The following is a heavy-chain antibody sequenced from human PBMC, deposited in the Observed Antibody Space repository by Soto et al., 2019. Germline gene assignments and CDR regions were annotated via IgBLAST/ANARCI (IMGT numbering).Heavy chain of an antibody. Sequence: QVQLVESGGGVVQPGGSLRLSCVASGFNFGNFGMHWVRQAPGKGLEWVTVISNDESIKEDSVGGRFAVARDNAKNTLYLQLTSLRDEDTAIYYCARGHRGVLDYWGQGTLVTVSS. CDR1: GFNFGNFG. CDR2: ISNDESIK. CDR3: ARGHRGVLDY. J-gene: IGHJ4*02. V-gene: IGHV3-30*12. D-gene: IGHD6-6*01.